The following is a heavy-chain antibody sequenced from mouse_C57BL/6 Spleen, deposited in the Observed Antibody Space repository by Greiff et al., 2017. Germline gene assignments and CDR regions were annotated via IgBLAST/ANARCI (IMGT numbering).Heavy chain of an antibody. V-gene: IGHV5-17*01. J-gene: IGHJ2*01. CDR2: ISSGSSTI. CDR1: GFTFRDYG. CDR3: ASVDDYFAY. Sequence: DVHLVESGGGLVKPGGSLKLSCAASGFTFRDYGMHWVRQAPEKGLEWVAYISSGSSTISYADTVKGRVTLSRDNATNTLYLQLTSLRSEDTAMYSGASVDDYFAYWGQGITLTVSS. D-gene: IGHD1-1*02.